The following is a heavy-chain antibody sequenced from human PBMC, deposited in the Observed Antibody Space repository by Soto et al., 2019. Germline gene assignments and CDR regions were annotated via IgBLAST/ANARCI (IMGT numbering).Heavy chain of an antibody. CDR1: GYTFTSYG. V-gene: IGHV1-18*03. CDR2: ISTSKGDT. J-gene: IGHJ4*02. Sequence: ASVKVSCKTSGYTFTSYGISWVRQAPGQGLEWMGWISTSKGDTNYAQKFRGRVTMTTDTSTNTAYMELRSLSSDDMAVYYCATRSPAFDYWGQGTLVTVSS. CDR3: ATRSPAFDY.